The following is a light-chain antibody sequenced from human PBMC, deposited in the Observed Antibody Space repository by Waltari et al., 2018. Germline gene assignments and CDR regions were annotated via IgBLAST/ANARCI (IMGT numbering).Light chain of an antibody. J-gene: IGKJ1*01. CDR3: QQYISWPWT. Sequence: VMTQSPATLSVSPGERATLSCRASQSVSRNLAWYKQKPGQAPRLLIYGAYTRGTGIPARFSGSGSGTEFSLTISSLQSEDFAVYYCQQYISWPWTFGQGTKVEIK. CDR2: GAY. CDR1: QSVSRN. V-gene: IGKV3-15*01.